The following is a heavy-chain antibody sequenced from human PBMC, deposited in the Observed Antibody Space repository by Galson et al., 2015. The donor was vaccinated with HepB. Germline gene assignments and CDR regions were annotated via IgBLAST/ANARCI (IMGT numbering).Heavy chain of an antibody. CDR3: ALYQEGEWFDP. V-gene: IGHV1-69*02. D-gene: IGHD3-16*01. J-gene: IGHJ5*02. CDR1: GGTFSSYT. CDR2: IIPILGIA. Sequence: SVKVSCKASGGTFSSYTISWVRQAPGQGLEWMGRIIPILGIANYAQKFQGRVTITADKSTSTAYMELSSLRSEDTAVYYCALYQEGEWFDPWGQGTLVTVSS.